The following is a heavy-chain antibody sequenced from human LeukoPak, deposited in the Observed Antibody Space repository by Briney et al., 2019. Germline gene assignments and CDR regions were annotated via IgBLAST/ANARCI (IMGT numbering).Heavy chain of an antibody. CDR1: GFTFSIYG. D-gene: IGHD3-22*01. V-gene: IGHV3-33*01. Sequence: GGSLRLSCAASGFTFSIYGMHWGRQAPGKGLEGVAVIWDDGSKKYYADSVKGRFTISRENSKNTLYLQMNSLRVEDTAVYYCARAQDYDSSGYVDAFDMWGQGTMVTVSS. CDR2: IWDDGSKK. J-gene: IGHJ3*02. CDR3: ARAQDYDSSGYVDAFDM.